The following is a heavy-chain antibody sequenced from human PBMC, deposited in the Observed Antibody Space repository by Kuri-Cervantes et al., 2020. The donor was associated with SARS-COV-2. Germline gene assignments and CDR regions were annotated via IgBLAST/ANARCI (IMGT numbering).Heavy chain of an antibody. Sequence: SETLSLTCTVSGGSISSYYWSWIRQPPGKGLEWIGYIYYSGSTNYNPSLKSRVTISVDTSKNQFSLKLSSVTAADTAVYYCARESSYITIFGVVTRYGMDVWGQGTTVTVSS. CDR3: ARESSYITIFGVVTRYGMDV. V-gene: IGHV4-59*01. CDR2: IYYSGST. CDR1: GGSISSYY. D-gene: IGHD3-3*01. J-gene: IGHJ6*02.